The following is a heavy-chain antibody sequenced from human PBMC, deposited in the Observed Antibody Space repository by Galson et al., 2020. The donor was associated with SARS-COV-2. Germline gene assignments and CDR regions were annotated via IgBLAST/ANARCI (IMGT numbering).Heavy chain of an antibody. CDR3: TRDQSSDS. CDR2: TNSDGSTT. CDR1: GFTFRDYW. Sequence: GSLRLSCATSGFTFRDYWMHWVRQAPGKGLVWVSRTNSDGSTTIYADSVKGRFTISRDNAKSTLFLQMNSLRAEDTAVYYCTRDQSSDSWGQGTLVTVSS. J-gene: IGHJ4*02. V-gene: IGHV3-74*01. D-gene: IGHD6-6*01.